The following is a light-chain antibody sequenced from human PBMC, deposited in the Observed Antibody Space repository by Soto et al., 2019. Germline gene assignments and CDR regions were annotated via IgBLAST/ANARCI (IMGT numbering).Light chain of an antibody. Sequence: QSVLTQPPSVSGAPGQRVTISCTGSSSNIGAGYDVHWYQQLPGTAPKLLIYGNSNRPSGVPDRFSGSKSGTSASLAITGLQTEDEADYSCQSYDSSLSPWVFGGGTKVTVL. V-gene: IGLV1-40*01. CDR1: SSNIGAGYD. J-gene: IGLJ3*02. CDR2: GNS. CDR3: QSYDSSLSPWV.